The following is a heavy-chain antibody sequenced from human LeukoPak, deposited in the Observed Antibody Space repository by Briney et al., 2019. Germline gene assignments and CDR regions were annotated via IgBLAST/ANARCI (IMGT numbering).Heavy chain of an antibody. D-gene: IGHD7-27*01. CDR1: GFTFSSYC. CDR2: ISYDGSNN. V-gene: IGHV3-30*18. Sequence: PGGSLKLSCAASGFTFSSYCMGWGRRAPGKGVGGVGVISYDGSNNYYADSLKGRFTISRDNSKNTLYLQMNSLRAEDTAVYYCAKDWGNWGYGYYFDHWGQGTLVTVSS. J-gene: IGHJ4*02. CDR3: AKDWGNWGYGYYFDH.